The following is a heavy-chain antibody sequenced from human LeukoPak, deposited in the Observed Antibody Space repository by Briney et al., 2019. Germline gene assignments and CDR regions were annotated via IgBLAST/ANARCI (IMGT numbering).Heavy chain of an antibody. CDR2: IYHSGST. CDR1: GYSISSGYY. D-gene: IGHD3-22*01. Sequence: SETLSLTCTVSGYSISSGYYWGWIRQPPGKGLEWIGSIYHSGSTYYNPSLKSRVTISVDTSKNQFSLKLSSVTAADTAVYYCARAGDSSGYYPNWFDPWGQGTLVTVSS. J-gene: IGHJ5*02. V-gene: IGHV4-38-2*02. CDR3: ARAGDSSGYYPNWFDP.